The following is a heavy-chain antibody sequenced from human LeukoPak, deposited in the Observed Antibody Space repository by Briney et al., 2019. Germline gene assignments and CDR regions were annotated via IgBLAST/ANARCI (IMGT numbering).Heavy chain of an antibody. V-gene: IGHV3-9*01. D-gene: IGHD3-10*01. CDR3: AKGFYGSGSPSDFDY. CDR2: ISWNSGSI. Sequence: PGGSLRLSCAASGFTFDDYAMHWVRQAPGKGLEWVSGISWNSGSIGYADSVMGRFTISRDNAKNSLYLQMNSLRAEDTALYYCAKGFYGSGSPSDFDYWGQGTLVTVSS. CDR1: GFTFDDYA. J-gene: IGHJ4*02.